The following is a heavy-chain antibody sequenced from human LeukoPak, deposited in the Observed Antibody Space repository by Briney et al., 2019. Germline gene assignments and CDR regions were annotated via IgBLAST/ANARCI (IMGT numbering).Heavy chain of an antibody. CDR2: IISDGGST. J-gene: IGHJ5*02. V-gene: IGHV3-74*01. CDR3: ARGYYGSGNWFDP. CDR1: GFTFSSYK. Sequence: GGTLRLSCAASGFTFSSYKMHWCLRAPRKRLVWFFGIISDGGSTNYAPSVKSRFTISIDNAKNTLYLQMNSLSAEDTAVYYCARGYYGSGNWFDPWGQGTLVTVSS. D-gene: IGHD3-10*01.